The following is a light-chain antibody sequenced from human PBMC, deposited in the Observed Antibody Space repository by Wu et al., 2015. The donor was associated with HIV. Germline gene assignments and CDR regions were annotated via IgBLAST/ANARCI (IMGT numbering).Light chain of an antibody. J-gene: IGKJ4*01. Sequence: NVLTQSPGTLTLSPGESATLSCRASQSVSSYSLAWYQQTRGQAPRLLIYGASSRATGIPDRFSGSGSGTDFTLTISRLEPEDFAAYYCQQYGSSLLTFGGGTKVEIK. CDR2: GAS. V-gene: IGKV3-20*01. CDR1: QSVSSYS. CDR3: QQYGSSLLT.